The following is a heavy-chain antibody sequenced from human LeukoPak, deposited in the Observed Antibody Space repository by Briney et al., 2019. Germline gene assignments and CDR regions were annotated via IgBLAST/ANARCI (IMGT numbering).Heavy chain of an antibody. CDR1: GGSISSGGYY. J-gene: IGHJ3*02. D-gene: IGHD3-10*01. V-gene: IGHV4-31*03. CDR2: IYYSGST. CDR3: ASKRHASASGAFDI. Sequence: SETLSLTCTVSGGSISSGGYYWSWIRQHPGKGLEWIGYIYYSGSTYYNPSLKSRVTISVDTSKNQFSLKLTSVTAADTAVYYCASKRHASASGAFDIWGQGTMVTVSS.